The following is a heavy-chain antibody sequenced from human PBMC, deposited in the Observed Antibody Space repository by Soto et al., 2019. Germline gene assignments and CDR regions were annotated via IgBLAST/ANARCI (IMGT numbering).Heavy chain of an antibody. CDR3: ARTAAAGKYYYGMDV. V-gene: IGHV5-51*01. J-gene: IGHJ6*02. Sequence: GESLKISCKGSGYSFTSYWIGWVRQMPGKGLEWMGIIYPGNSDTRYSPSFQGQVTISADKSISTAYLQWSSLKASDTAMYYCARTAAAGKYYYGMDVWGQGTTVTVSS. CDR2: IYPGNSDT. D-gene: IGHD6-13*01. CDR1: GYSFTSYW.